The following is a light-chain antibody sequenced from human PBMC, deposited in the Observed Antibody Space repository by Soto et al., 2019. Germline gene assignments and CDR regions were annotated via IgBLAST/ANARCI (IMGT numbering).Light chain of an antibody. CDR2: DVA. CDR1: SSDVGSYNF. CDR3: CTFAGRYSYV. Sequence: QSALTQPRSVSGSPGQSVTVSCTGTSSDVGSYNFVSWHQQHPGKAPKLMIYDVAKRPSGVPDRLSGSKSGNTASLTISGLQAEDEADYYCCTFAGRYSYVFGSGSKVTVL. J-gene: IGLJ1*01. V-gene: IGLV2-11*01.